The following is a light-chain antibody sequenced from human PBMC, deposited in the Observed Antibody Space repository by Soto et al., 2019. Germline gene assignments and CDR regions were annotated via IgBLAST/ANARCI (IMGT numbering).Light chain of an antibody. Sequence: QSALTQPASVSGSPGQSITISCTGTSSDVGGHDYVSWYQQHPGKVPKLMIYGVTDRPSGVSNRFSGSKSGNTASLTISGLQAEDEADYYCSSYTNTGAYVVFGGGTKVTVL. J-gene: IGLJ2*01. CDR2: GVT. V-gene: IGLV2-14*01. CDR3: SSYTNTGAYVV. CDR1: SSDVGGHDY.